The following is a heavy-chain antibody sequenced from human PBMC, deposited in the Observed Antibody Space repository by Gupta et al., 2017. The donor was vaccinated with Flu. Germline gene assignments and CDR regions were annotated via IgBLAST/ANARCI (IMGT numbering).Heavy chain of an antibody. Sequence: EVQLVASGGGLVQPGGSLRLSCAASGFTFSEYWMIWVRQAPGKGPEWVANIKEDGSEKHYVASVRGRFTISRDNARNSLYLQMDSLRAEDTAVYFCTRSSWSRLLDYWGQGTLVTVSS. V-gene: IGHV3-7*01. D-gene: IGHD3-3*01. CDR3: TRSSWSRLLDY. CDR2: IKEDGSEK. J-gene: IGHJ4*02. CDR1: GFTFSEYW.